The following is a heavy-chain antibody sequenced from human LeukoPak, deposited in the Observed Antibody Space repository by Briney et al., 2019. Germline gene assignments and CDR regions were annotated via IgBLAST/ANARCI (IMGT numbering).Heavy chain of an antibody. J-gene: IGHJ4*02. D-gene: IGHD3-10*02. CDR1: GYTFTVYD. CDR3: ARGNVRSFDY. CDR2: MNPNSGNT. Sequence: ASVKVSCKTSGYTFTVYDINRVRQAPGKGPEWMGWMNPNSGNTGYAQKFQGRVTMTRNTAITTAYMELSSLTPDDTAVYYCARGNVRSFDYWGQGTLVIASS. V-gene: IGHV1-8*01.